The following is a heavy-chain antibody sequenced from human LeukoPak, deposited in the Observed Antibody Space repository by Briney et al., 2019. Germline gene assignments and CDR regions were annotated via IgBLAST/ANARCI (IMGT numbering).Heavy chain of an antibody. V-gene: IGHV4-4*07. CDR2: IYTSGST. CDR3: ARGKGYCTSTSCGYCRGGSCYAIYYYYYMDV. CDR1: GGSISSYY. D-gene: IGHD2-2*01. Sequence: PSETLSLTCTVSGGSISSYYWSWIRQPAGKGLEWIGRIYTSGSTNYNPSLKSRVTMSVDTSKNQFSLKLNSVTAADTAVYYCARGKGYCTSTSCGYCRGGSCYAIYYYYYMDVWGKGSTVTVSS. J-gene: IGHJ6*03.